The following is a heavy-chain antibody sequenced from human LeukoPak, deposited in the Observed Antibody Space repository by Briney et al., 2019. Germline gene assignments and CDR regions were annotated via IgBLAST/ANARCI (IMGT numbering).Heavy chain of an antibody. CDR2: IYFSGGT. D-gene: IGHD3-3*01. CDR3: ARRSFTNRAFDI. Sequence: SETLSLTCTVSGDSISSSNCYWGWIRQPPGKGLEWIGSIYFSGGTYYNASLKSRVTISVDTSKNQFSLKLSSVTAADTAVYYCARRSFTNRAFDIWGQGTMVTVSS. V-gene: IGHV4-39*07. J-gene: IGHJ3*02. CDR1: GDSISSSNCY.